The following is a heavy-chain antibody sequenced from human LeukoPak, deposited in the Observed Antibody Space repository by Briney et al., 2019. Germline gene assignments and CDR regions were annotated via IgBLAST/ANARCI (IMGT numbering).Heavy chain of an antibody. CDR2: TYYRSEWYN. Sequence: SQTLSLTCAISGDSVSRDTAAWNWVRQSPSRGLEWLGRTYYRSEWYNDYAVSVKSRITINPDTSKNQFSLQLNSVTPEDTAVYYCARDRGSSSWYYFDNWGQGSLVTVSS. V-gene: IGHV6-1*01. CDR3: ARDRGSSSWYYFDN. CDR1: GDSVSRDTAA. J-gene: IGHJ4*02. D-gene: IGHD6-13*01.